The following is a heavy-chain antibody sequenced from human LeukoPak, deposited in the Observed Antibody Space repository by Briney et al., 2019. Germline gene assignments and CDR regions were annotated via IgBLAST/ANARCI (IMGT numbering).Heavy chain of an antibody. CDR2: INHSGST. CDR1: GGSFSGYY. J-gene: IGHJ4*02. Sequence: SETLSLTCAVYGGSFSGYYWSWIRQPPGKGLEWIGEINHSGSTNYNPSLKSRVTISVDTSKNQFSLKLSSVTAADTAVYYCARRGGSWAYWGQGTLVTVSS. V-gene: IGHV4-34*01. D-gene: IGHD2-15*01. CDR3: ARRGGSWAY.